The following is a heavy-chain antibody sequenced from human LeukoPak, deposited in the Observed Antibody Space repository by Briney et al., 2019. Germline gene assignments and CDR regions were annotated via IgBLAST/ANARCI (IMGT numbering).Heavy chain of an antibody. CDR3: ARGGGVRGVNYFDY. Sequence: GGSLRLSCAASGFTFSSYGMHWVRQAPGKGLEWVAVIWYDGSNKYYADSVKGRFTISRDNSKNTLYLQMNSLRAEDTAVYYCARGGGVRGVNYFDYWGQGTLVTASS. D-gene: IGHD3-10*02. CDR1: GFTFSSYG. CDR2: IWYDGSNK. J-gene: IGHJ4*02. V-gene: IGHV3-33*01.